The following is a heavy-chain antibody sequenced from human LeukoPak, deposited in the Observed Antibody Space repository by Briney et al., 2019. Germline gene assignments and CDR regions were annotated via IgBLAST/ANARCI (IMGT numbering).Heavy chain of an antibody. Sequence: SVKVSCKASGYTFTSYAMNWVRQAPGQGLEWMGRIIPILGIANYAQKFQGRVTITADKSTSTAYMELSSLRSEDTAVYYCASRSPSEKYYDSSGLDYWGQGTLVTVSS. D-gene: IGHD3-22*01. J-gene: IGHJ4*02. V-gene: IGHV1-69*04. CDR3: ASRSPSEKYYDSSGLDY. CDR2: IIPILGIA. CDR1: GYTFTSYA.